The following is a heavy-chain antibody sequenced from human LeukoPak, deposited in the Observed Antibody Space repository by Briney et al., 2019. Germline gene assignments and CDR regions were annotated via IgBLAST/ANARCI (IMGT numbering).Heavy chain of an antibody. D-gene: IGHD5-18*01. Sequence: PGGPLRLSCAASGFTFSIYAMNWVRQAPGKGLEWVSSISSSSSYIYYADSVKGRFTISRDNAKNSLYLQMNSLRAEDTAVYYCAILTPGSVQLWLPGGGVTPEFDPWGQGTLVTVSS. V-gene: IGHV3-21*01. CDR1: GFTFSIYA. CDR2: ISSSSSYI. J-gene: IGHJ5*02. CDR3: AILTPGSVQLWLPGGGVTPEFDP.